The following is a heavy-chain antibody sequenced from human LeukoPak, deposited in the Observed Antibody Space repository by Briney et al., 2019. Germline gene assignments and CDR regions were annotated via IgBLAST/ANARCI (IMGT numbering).Heavy chain of an antibody. CDR2: IYYSGST. Sequence: SETLSLTCTVSGSSISSYYWSWIRQPPGKGLEWIGYIYYSGSTNYNPSLKSRVTISVDTSKNQFSLKLSSVTAADTAVYYCASYGSSFHRYYYYMDVWGKGTTVTVSS. CDR3: ASYGSSFHRYYYYMDV. CDR1: GSSISSYY. D-gene: IGHD6-13*01. J-gene: IGHJ6*03. V-gene: IGHV4-59*01.